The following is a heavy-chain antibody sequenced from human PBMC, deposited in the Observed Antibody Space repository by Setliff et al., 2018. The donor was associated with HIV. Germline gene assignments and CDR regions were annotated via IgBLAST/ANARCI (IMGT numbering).Heavy chain of an antibody. CDR1: GGSISSGDYY. D-gene: IGHD6-13*01. V-gene: IGHV4-30-4*08. Sequence: KPSETLSLTCTVSGGSISSGDYYWSWIRQPPGKGLEWIGYIYYSGSTYYNPSLKSRVTISVDTSKNQFSLKPSSVTAADTAVYYCAREGPRYSTRIDYWGQGTLVTVSS. CDR3: AREGPRYSTRIDY. J-gene: IGHJ4*02. CDR2: IYYSGST.